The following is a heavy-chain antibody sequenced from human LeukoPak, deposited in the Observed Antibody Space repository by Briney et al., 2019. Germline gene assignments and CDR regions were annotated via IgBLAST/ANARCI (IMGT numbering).Heavy chain of an antibody. CDR2: ISSSGSTI. J-gene: IGHJ4*02. V-gene: IGHV3-11*04. Sequence: GGSLRLSCAASGFTFSDYYMSWIRQAPGKGLEWVSYISSSGSTIYYADSVKGRFTISRDNAKNSLYLQMNSLRAEDTAVYYCARDSWYYDSSSYYFDYWGQGTLVTVSS. D-gene: IGHD3-22*01. CDR3: ARDSWYYDSSSYYFDY. CDR1: GFTFSDYY.